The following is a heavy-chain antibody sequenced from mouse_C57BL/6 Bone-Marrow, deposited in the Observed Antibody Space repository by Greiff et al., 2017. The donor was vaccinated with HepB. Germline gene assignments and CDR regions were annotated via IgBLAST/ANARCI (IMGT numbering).Heavy chain of an antibody. V-gene: IGHV1-50*01. D-gene: IGHD1-1*01. J-gene: IGHJ2*01. Sequence: QVQPQQPGAELVKPGASVKLSCKASGYTFTSYWMQWVKQRPGQGLEWIGEIDPSDSYTNYNQKFKGKATLTVDTSSSTAYMQLSSLTSEDSAVYYCYYGSSYYWGQGTTLTVSS. CDR1: GYTFTSYW. CDR3: YYGSSYY. CDR2: IDPSDSYT.